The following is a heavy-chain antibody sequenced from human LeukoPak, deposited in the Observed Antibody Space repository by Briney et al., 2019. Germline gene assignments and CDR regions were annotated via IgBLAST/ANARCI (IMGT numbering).Heavy chain of an antibody. J-gene: IGHJ4*02. CDR1: GFTFDDYA. D-gene: IGHD3-3*01. Sequence: PGRSLRLSCAASGFTFDDYAMHWVRQAPGKGLEWVSGISWNSGSIGYADSVKGRFTISRDNAKNSLYLQMNSLRAEDMALYYCAKEGPFGKNLRSYFWSGKASYFDYWGQGTLVTVSS. V-gene: IGHV3-9*03. CDR3: AKEGPFGKNLRSYFWSGKASYFDY. CDR2: ISWNSGSI.